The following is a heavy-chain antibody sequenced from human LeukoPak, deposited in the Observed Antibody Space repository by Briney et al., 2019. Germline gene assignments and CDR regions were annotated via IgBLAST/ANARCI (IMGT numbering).Heavy chain of an antibody. CDR2: ITGSGGST. D-gene: IGHD3-22*01. V-gene: IGHV3-23*01. J-gene: IGHJ4*02. CDR3: AKDPTHYRVWDDYDSTVLSY. Sequence: PGGTLRLSCAASGFTFSTYGMSWVRQAPGKGLEWVSVITGSGGSTYYADSVKGRFTISRDNSKNTLYLQMNSLRAADTAVYYCAKDPTHYRVWDDYDSTVLSYWGQGTLVTVSS. CDR1: GFTFSTYG.